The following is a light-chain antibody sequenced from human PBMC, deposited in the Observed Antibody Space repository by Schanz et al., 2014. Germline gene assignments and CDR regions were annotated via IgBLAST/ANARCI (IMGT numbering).Light chain of an antibody. CDR3: QQSFSMPRT. CDR2: GAS. J-gene: IGKJ2*01. Sequence: DIQMTQSPSTLSASVGDRVTITCRASQSISSWLAWDQRKPGKAPKVLIHGASSLRSGVPSRFSGSGSGTDDTLNIRSLRPEDFATCYSQQSFSMPRTFGQGT. V-gene: IGKV1-5*01. CDR1: QSISSW.